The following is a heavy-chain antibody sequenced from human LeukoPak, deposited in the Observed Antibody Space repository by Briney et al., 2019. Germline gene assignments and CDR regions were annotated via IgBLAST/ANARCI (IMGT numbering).Heavy chain of an antibody. V-gene: IGHV3-30*04. Sequence: ALRLSCSASGFTFSSYAMHWVRQAPGKGLEWVAVLSYDGSNKYYADSVKGRFTISRDNSKNTLYLQMNSLRAEGTAVYYCARDSPYYDFWSGYYSGDVWGQGTLVTVSS. CDR2: LSYDGSNK. J-gene: IGHJ4*02. CDR1: GFTFSSYA. CDR3: ARDSPYYDFWSGYYSGDV. D-gene: IGHD3-3*01.